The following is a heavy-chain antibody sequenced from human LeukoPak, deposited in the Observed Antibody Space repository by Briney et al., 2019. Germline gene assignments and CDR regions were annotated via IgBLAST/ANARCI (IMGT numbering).Heavy chain of an antibody. V-gene: IGHV3-30*03. D-gene: IGHD3-10*01. CDR1: GFTFTIYG. Sequence: GGSLRLSCAASGFTFTIYGMYWVRQAPGKGLEWVAMISYDESNKYYTDSVKGRFTISRDNSKNTLYLQMNSLRAEDTAMYYCARGTGSGSFLIDYWGQGTLVTVSS. CDR3: ARGTGSGSFLIDY. CDR2: ISYDESNK. J-gene: IGHJ4*02.